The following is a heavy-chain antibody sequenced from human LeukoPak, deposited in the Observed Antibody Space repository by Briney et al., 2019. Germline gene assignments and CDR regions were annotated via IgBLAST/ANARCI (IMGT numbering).Heavy chain of an antibody. CDR1: GFTFSSYW. CDR3: ASYYYDSSGSYFQH. V-gene: IGHV3-7*01. Sequence: GGSLRLSCAASGFTFSSYWMNWVRQAPGKGLEWVANIKQDGSEKYYVDSVKGRFTISRDNAKNSVYLQMNSLRAEDTAVYYCASYYYDSSGSYFQHWGQGTLVTVSS. D-gene: IGHD3-22*01. CDR2: IKQDGSEK. J-gene: IGHJ1*01.